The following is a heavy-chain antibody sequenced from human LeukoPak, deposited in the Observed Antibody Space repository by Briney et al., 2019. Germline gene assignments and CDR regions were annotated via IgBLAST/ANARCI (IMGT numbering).Heavy chain of an antibody. V-gene: IGHV3-33*01. J-gene: IGHJ4*02. CDR1: GFTFSSYG. D-gene: IGHD3-10*01. Sequence: GGSLRLSCAASGFTFSSYGMHWVRQAPGKGLEWVAVIWYDGSNKYYADSVKGRFTISRDNSKNTLYLQMNSLRAEDTAVYYCARGLAPYGSGSSYFDYWGQGTLVTVSS. CDR3: ARGLAPYGSGSSYFDY. CDR2: IWYDGSNK.